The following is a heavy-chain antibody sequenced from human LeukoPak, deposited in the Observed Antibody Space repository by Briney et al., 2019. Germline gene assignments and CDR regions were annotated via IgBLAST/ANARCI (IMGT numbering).Heavy chain of an antibody. V-gene: IGHV5-51*01. Sequence: GESLKISCAASGYSFTSYWIGWVRQMPGKGLEWMGIIYPGDSDTRYSPSFQGQVTISADKSISTAYLQWSSLKASDTAMYYCARRALGDGSPGDYWGQGTLVTVSS. CDR1: GYSFTSYW. CDR2: IYPGDSDT. CDR3: ARRALGDGSPGDY. D-gene: IGHD5-24*01. J-gene: IGHJ4*02.